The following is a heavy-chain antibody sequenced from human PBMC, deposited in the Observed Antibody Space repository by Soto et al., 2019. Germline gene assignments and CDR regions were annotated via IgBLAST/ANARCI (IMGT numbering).Heavy chain of an antibody. D-gene: IGHD4-4*01. CDR2: ISYGGIIN. Sequence: GGSLRLSCAASGFTFSNFPMHWVRQAPGKGLEWVAVISYGGIINYYADSVKGRFTISRDDSKNTVYLQMNGLRPEDTAVYSCARTTVVSGTPDFDYWGQGTLVTVSS. CDR3: ARTTVVSGTPDFDY. J-gene: IGHJ4*02. CDR1: GFTFSNFP. V-gene: IGHV3-30-3*01.